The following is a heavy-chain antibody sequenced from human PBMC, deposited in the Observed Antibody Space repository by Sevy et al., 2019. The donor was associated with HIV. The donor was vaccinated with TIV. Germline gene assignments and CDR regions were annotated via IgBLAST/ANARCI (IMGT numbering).Heavy chain of an antibody. Sequence: SETLSLTCAVSGGSITSVNWWHWVRQPPGKGLEWIGEIYHSGSTNYNPSLKSRVTISVDNSKNQFSLHLYAVTAADTAVYYCARGGETPRGFDPWGQGSLVTVSS. V-gene: IGHV4-4*02. CDR3: ARGGETPRGFDP. CDR1: GGSITSVNW. J-gene: IGHJ5*02. D-gene: IGHD3-16*01. CDR2: IYHSGST.